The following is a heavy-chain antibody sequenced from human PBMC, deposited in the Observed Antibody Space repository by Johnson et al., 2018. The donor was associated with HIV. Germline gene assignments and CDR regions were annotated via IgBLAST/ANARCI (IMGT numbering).Heavy chain of an antibody. CDR3: ARSVHDYSDYLWGRDAFDI. Sequence: QVQLVESGGGVVQPGRSLRLSCAASGFTFSSYGMHWVRQAPGKGPEWVAVISYHGTKKYYAGSVEGRFTISRDNSKNTLYLQMNKLRIEDTAVYSCARSVHDYSDYLWGRDAFDIWGQGTMVTVSS. D-gene: IGHD4-11*01. V-gene: IGHV3-30*03. J-gene: IGHJ3*02. CDR2: ISYHGTKK. CDR1: GFTFSSYG.